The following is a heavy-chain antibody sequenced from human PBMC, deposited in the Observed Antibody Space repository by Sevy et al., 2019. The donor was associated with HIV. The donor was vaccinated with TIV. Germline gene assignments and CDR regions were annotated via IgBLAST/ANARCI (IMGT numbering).Heavy chain of an antibody. D-gene: IGHD2-15*01. CDR2: INPNSGGT. Sequence: ASVKVSCKASGYTFTGYYMHWVRQAPGQGLEWMGRINPNSGGTNYAQKFQGRVTMTRDTSISTAYMELSRLRSDDTAVYYCASLGDCSGGSCDRSYYYRMDVWGQGTTVTVSS. V-gene: IGHV1-2*06. J-gene: IGHJ6*02. CDR3: ASLGDCSGGSCDRSYYYRMDV. CDR1: GYTFTGYY.